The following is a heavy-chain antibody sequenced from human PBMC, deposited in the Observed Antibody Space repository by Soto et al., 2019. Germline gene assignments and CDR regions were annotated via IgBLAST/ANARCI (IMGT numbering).Heavy chain of an antibody. D-gene: IGHD1-7*01. V-gene: IGHV4-4*07. CDR1: GAYVSDFS. J-gene: IGHJ1*01. Sequence: QVQQLESGPGLVKPWDTLSLTCTVSGAYVSDFSWSWIRQPAGKGLEWIGRITVTGITKYTPSFSSQVTMSMDTARNQFSLNLQSETAADTALYYGARESGENCTYEAHWGQGTLVTVSS. CDR3: ARESGENCTYEAH. CDR2: ITVTGIT.